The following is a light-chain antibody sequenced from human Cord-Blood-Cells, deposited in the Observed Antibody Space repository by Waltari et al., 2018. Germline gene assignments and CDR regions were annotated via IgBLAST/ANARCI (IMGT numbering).Light chain of an antibody. J-gene: IGLJ1*01. V-gene: IGLV2-23*01. CDR3: CSYAGSSTYV. CDR1: RSDDGSSNF. Sequence: QSALTQPASVSGSPGQSLTISCTGTRSDDGSSNFVSWHQQHPGKAPKLMIYKGSKRPSGFSNRFSGSKSGNTAFRTISGLQAEDEADYYGCSYAGSSTYVFGTGTKLTVL. CDR2: KGS.